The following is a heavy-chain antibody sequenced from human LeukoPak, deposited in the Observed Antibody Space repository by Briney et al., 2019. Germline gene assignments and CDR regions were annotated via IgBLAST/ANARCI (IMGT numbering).Heavy chain of an antibody. CDR3: ARRYCTTGVCYLDP. CDR1: GYTFTHHP. V-gene: IGHV1-3*03. Sequence: ASVKVSCKASGYTFTHHPIHWVRQAPGQRLEWMGWINTGNGDTKYSQEFQGRVTLTRDTSATTAYMELNSLSSEDMALYFCARRYCTTGVCYLDPWGQGTLVTVSS. J-gene: IGHJ5*02. D-gene: IGHD2-8*01. CDR2: INTGNGDT.